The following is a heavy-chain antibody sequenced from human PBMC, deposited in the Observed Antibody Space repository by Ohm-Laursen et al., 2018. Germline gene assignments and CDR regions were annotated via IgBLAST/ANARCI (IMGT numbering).Heavy chain of an antibody. CDR2: IYTSGST. Sequence: TLSLTCSVSGGSISSYYWSWIRQPAGKGLEWIGRIYTSGSTNYNSSLKSRVTMSVDTSKNQFSLKLSSVTAADTAVYYCARGRGTYSLGAFDIWGQGTMVTVSS. J-gene: IGHJ3*02. D-gene: IGHD1-26*01. CDR1: GGSISSYY. CDR3: ARGRGTYSLGAFDI. V-gene: IGHV4-4*07.